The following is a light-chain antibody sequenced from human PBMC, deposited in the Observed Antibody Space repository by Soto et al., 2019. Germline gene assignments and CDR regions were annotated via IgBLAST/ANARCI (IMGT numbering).Light chain of an antibody. CDR1: QTVTNDY. J-gene: IGKJ5*01. CDR3: QQYGFSPIS. Sequence: EVVLTQSPGTLSLSPGERVTLSCRASQTVTNDYLAWYQQKDCQAPRLLIYDASTRATGVPDRFSGSGSGPEYTLTITRLEPEDFAVYSCQQYGFSPISFGQGTRLEIK. V-gene: IGKV3-20*01. CDR2: DAS.